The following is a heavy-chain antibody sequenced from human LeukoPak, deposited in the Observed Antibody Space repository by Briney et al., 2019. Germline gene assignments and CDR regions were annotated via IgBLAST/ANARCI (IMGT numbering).Heavy chain of an antibody. J-gene: IGHJ4*02. CDR2: ISAYNGNT. CDR3: ARDDPVVVVAATLDY. Sequence: ASVKVSCKASGYIFTSYGISWVRQAPGQGLEWMGWISAYNGNTNYAQKLQGRVTMTTDTSTSTAYMELRSLRSDDTAVYYCARDDPVVVVAATLDYWGQGTLVTVSS. V-gene: IGHV1-18*04. D-gene: IGHD2-15*01. CDR1: GYIFTSYG.